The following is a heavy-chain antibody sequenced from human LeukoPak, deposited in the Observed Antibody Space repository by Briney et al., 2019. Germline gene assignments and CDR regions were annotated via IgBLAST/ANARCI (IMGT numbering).Heavy chain of an antibody. V-gene: IGHV4-4*07. CDR2: IYTSGST. CDR1: GGSISSYY. D-gene: IGHD2-2*01. J-gene: IGHJ6*03. CDR3: ARSAIVVVPAAIGIYYMDV. Sequence: SETLSLTCTVSGGSISSYYWSWIRQPAGKGLEWIGRIYTSGSTNYNPSLKSRVTMSVDTSKNQFSLKLSSVTAADTAVYYCARSAIVVVPAAIGIYYMDVWGKGTTVTVSS.